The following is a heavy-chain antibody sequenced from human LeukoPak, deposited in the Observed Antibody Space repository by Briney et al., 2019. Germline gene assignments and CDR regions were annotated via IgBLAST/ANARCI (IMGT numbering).Heavy chain of an antibody. CDR3: ATSGLSRFGF. CDR2: ISSSSSYI. CDR1: GFTFSSYS. J-gene: IGHJ4*02. Sequence: GGSLRLSCAASGFTFSSYSMNWVRQAPGKGLEWVSSISSSSSYIYYADSVKGRFTISRDNSKNTLYLQMNSLRAEDTAVYYCATSGLSRFGFWGQGTLVTVSS. D-gene: IGHD2/OR15-2a*01. V-gene: IGHV3-21*04.